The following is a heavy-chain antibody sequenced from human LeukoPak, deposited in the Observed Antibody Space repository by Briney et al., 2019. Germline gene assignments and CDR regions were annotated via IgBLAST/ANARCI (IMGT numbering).Heavy chain of an antibody. CDR1: GYTFTSYD. J-gene: IGHJ6*02. CDR2: ISAYNGNT. Sequence: ASVKVSCKASGYTFTSYDINWVRQATGQGLEWMGWISAYNGNTNYAQKLQGRVTMTTDTSTSTAYMELRSLRSDDTAVYYCARGSTTVTPTHYYYYYGMDVWGQGTTVTVSS. CDR3: ARGSTTVTPTHYYYYYGMDV. V-gene: IGHV1-18*01. D-gene: IGHD4-17*01.